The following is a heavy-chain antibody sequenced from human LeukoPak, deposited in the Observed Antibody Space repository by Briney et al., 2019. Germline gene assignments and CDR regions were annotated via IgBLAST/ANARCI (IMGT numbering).Heavy chain of an antibody. CDR2: IYYNGST. V-gene: IGHV4-59*01. CDR3: ARKGGLFDY. CDR1: GGSIKYYY. D-gene: IGHD2-15*01. Sequence: SETLSPTCTVSGGSIKYYYWSWIRQSPGKGLEWIGYIYYNGSTNYNPSLKSRVTISVDMSKNQFSLKMSSVTAADTAVYYCARKGGLFDYWGQGRLVTVSS. J-gene: IGHJ4*02.